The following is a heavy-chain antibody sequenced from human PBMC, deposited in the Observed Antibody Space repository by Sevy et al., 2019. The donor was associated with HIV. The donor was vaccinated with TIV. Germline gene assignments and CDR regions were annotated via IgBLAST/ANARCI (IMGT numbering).Heavy chain of an antibody. J-gene: IGHJ4*02. CDR1: GGTFSSYA. D-gene: IGHD3-3*01. CDR2: IDPIFGTA. CDR3: ARPRTYYDFWRGYPPFDY. V-gene: IGHV1-69*13. Sequence: ASVKVSCKASGGTFSSYAITWVRQAPGQGLEWMGGIDPIFGTANYAQTFQGRLTITADESTSTAYMELSSLRSEDTAVYYCARPRTYYDFWRGYPPFDYWGQGTLVTVSS.